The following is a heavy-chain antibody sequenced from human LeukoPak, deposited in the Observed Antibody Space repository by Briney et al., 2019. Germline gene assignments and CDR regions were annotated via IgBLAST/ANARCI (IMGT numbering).Heavy chain of an antibody. CDR3: AKDWDYNFWSNYDH. J-gene: IGHJ4*02. CDR1: GFSFIKYG. CDR2: IRYDGSDK. V-gene: IGHV3-30*02. D-gene: IGHD3-3*01. Sequence: GGSLRLSCATTGFSFIKYGMHWVRQDPAKLLEWVAYIRYDGSDKHYGDSVKGRFTISRDDSKNTLYLQMSSLRAEDTAVYYCAKDWDYNFWSNYDHWGQGILVTVSS.